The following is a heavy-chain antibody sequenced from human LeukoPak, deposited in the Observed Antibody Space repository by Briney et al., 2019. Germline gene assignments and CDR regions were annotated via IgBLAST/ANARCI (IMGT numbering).Heavy chain of an antibody. Sequence: PSETLSLTCSVSGGSISGYYWSWIRQPPGKGLEWIGYIYYSGNTNYNPSLKSRVTISVDTSKNQFSLKLSSVTAADTAVYYCARQVGYTYGQVDYWGQGTLVTVSS. J-gene: IGHJ4*02. CDR3: ARQVGYTYGQVDY. V-gene: IGHV4-59*08. D-gene: IGHD5-18*01. CDR2: IYYSGNT. CDR1: GGSISGYY.